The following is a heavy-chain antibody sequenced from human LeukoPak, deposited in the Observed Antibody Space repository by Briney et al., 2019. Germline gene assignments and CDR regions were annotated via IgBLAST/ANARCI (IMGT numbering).Heavy chain of an antibody. CDR3: AKDLGYSGSYFY. D-gene: IGHD1-26*01. Sequence: GGSLRLSCAASGFTFSSYGMHWVRQAPGKGLEWVAFIRYDGSNKYHADSVKGRFTISRDNSKNTLYLQMNSLRAEDTAVYYCAKDLGYSGSYFYWGQGTLVTVSS. J-gene: IGHJ4*02. CDR2: IRYDGSNK. CDR1: GFTFSSYG. V-gene: IGHV3-30*02.